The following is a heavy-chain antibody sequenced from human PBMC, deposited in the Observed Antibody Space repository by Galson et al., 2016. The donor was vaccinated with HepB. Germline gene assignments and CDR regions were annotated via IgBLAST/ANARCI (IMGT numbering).Heavy chain of an antibody. CDR1: RFIFSSFA. CDR3: GKSSSAWLGDPNDSFDI. J-gene: IGHJ3*02. CDR2: ISGSGGSA. Sequence: SLRLSCAASRFIFSSFAMNWVRQAPGKGLEWVSTISGSGGSAYYADSVKGRFTIYRDNSKNTLYLKMSSLRAEDTAIYYCGKSSSAWLGDPNDSFDIWGQGTMVTVSS. D-gene: IGHD6-19*01. V-gene: IGHV3-23*01.